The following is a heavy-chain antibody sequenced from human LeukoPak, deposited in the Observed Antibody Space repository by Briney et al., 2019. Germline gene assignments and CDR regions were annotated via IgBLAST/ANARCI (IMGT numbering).Heavy chain of an antibody. CDR1: GFTFSSYA. Sequence: PGGSLRLSCAASGFTFSSYAMSWVRQAPGKGLEWVAVISYDGSNKYYADSVKGRFTISRDNSKNTLYLQMNSLRAEDTAVYYCARASDGDIVVVPAAPFDYWGQGTLVTVSS. D-gene: IGHD2-2*01. V-gene: IGHV3-30*04. CDR2: ISYDGSNK. CDR3: ARASDGDIVVVPAAPFDY. J-gene: IGHJ4*02.